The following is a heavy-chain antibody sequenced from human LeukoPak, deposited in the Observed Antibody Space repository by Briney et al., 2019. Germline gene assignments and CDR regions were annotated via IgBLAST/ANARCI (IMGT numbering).Heavy chain of an antibody. Sequence: PGGSLRLSCAASGFTLRNYAMGWVRQAPGKGLEWVSAISGSGTITYYADSVKGRFTISRDNSKNTLYLQMSSLRGDDTAIHYCAKDQDHYYDTSAYSFDYWGQGTLVTVSS. J-gene: IGHJ4*02. CDR3: AKDQDHYYDTSAYSFDY. D-gene: IGHD3-22*01. CDR1: GFTLRNYA. CDR2: ISGSGTIT. V-gene: IGHV3-23*01.